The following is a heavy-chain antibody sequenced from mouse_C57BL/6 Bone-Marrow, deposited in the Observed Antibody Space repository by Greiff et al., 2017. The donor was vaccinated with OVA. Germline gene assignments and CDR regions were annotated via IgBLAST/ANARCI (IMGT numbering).Heavy chain of an antibody. Sequence: QVQLQQSGAELVRPGTSVKVSCKASGYDFTTYLTAWVTKRHRQGLELIGVINPGSGGTNYNEKFKGKATLTADKSSSTAYMQLSSLTSEDSAVYFCARSLYYYGSSFWLAYWGQGTLVTVSA. D-gene: IGHD1-1*01. V-gene: IGHV1-54*01. J-gene: IGHJ3*01. CDR1: GYDFTTYL. CDR3: ARSLYYYGSSFWLAY. CDR2: INPGSGGT.